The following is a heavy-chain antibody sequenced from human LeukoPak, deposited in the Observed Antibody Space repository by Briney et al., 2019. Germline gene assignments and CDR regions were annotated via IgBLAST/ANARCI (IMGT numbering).Heavy chain of an antibody. Sequence: SETLSLTCAVYGGSFSGYYWSWIRQPPGKGLEWIGEINHSGSTNYNPSLKSRVTISVDTSKNQFSLKLSSVTAADTAVYYCARGIGSSSWLGDTFDYWGQGTLVTVSS. CDR3: ARGIGSSSWLGDTFDY. D-gene: IGHD6-13*01. J-gene: IGHJ4*02. V-gene: IGHV4-34*01. CDR1: GGSFSGYY. CDR2: INHSGST.